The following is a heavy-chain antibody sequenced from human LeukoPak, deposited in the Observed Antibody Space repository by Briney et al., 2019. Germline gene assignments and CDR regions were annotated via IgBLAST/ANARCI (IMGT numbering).Heavy chain of an antibody. CDR3: ARDLGTTNSFDY. V-gene: IGHV1-69*05. Sequence: GASVKVSCKASGGTFSSYAISWVRQAPGQGLEWMGRIIPIFGTANYAQKFQGRVTITTDESTSTAYMELSSLRSEDTAVYYCARDLGTTNSFDYWGQGTLVTVSS. CDR1: GGTFSSYA. J-gene: IGHJ4*02. D-gene: IGHD1-7*01. CDR2: IIPIFGTA.